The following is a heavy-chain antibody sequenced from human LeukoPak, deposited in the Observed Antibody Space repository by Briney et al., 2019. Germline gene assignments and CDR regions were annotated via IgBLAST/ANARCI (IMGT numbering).Heavy chain of an antibody. J-gene: IGHJ6*03. CDR1: GYTFTSYG. CDR3: ARGIAAAGTAYYYYYMDV. CDR2: ISAYNGNT. D-gene: IGHD6-13*01. V-gene: IGHV1-18*01. Sequence: GASVKVSCKASGYTFTSYGISWVRQAPGQGLEWMGWISAYNGNTNYAQKLQGRVTMTTDTSTSTAYMELRSLRSDDTAVYYCARGIAAAGTAYYYYYMDVWGKGTTVTVSS.